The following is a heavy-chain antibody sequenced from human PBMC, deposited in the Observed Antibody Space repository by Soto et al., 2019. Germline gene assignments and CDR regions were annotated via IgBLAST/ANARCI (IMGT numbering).Heavy chain of an antibody. Sequence: PSQTLLRTDASSGDSVSSNRVAWNWIRQSPSRGLEWLGRTYYRSRWYNDYAVSVKSRITINPDTSKSQFSLQLNSVTPGDTAVYYCARERILVAYNWFDPWGQGTLVTVSS. CDR2: TYYRSRWYN. V-gene: IGHV6-1*01. J-gene: IGHJ5*02. CDR3: ARERILVAYNWFDP. D-gene: IGHD3-22*01. CDR1: GDSVSSNRVA.